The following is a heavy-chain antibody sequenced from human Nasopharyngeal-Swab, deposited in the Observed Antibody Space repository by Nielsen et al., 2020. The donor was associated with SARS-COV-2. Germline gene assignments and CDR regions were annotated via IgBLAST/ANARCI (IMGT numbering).Heavy chain of an antibody. CDR2: INHSGST. D-gene: IGHD2-21*02. Sequence: VRQMPGKGLKWIGEINHSGSTNYNPSLKSRVTISVDTSKNQFSLKLSSVTAADTAVYYCARVPLWGVVVTADFPGYWYFDLWGRGTLVTVSS. V-gene: IGHV4-34*01. J-gene: IGHJ2*01. CDR3: ARVPLWGVVVTADFPGYWYFDL.